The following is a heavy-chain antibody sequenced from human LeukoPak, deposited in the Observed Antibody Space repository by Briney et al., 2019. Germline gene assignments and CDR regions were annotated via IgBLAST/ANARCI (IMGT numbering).Heavy chain of an antibody. J-gene: IGHJ4*02. D-gene: IGHD1-26*01. CDR2: FSGSGGST. CDR1: GFTFSSYG. CDR3: ARGGSYYYDY. Sequence: GGSLRLSCAASGFTFSSYGMHWVRQAPGKGLEWVSAFSGSGGSTYYADSVKGRFTISRDNSKNTLYLQMNSLRAEDTAVYYCARGGSYYYDYWGQGTLVTVSS. V-gene: IGHV3-23*01.